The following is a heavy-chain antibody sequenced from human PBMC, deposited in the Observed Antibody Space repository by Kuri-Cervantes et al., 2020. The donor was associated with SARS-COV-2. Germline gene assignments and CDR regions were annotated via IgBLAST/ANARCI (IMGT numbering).Heavy chain of an antibody. CDR3: ARDQDYYDSNDYFDY. D-gene: IGHD3-22*01. Sequence: GESLKISCAASGFSFSRSGMHWVRQAPGKGLEWLAVILYDGSNKYFADSVKGRFTISRDNSKNTLYLQMNSLRAEDTAVYYCARDQDYYDSNDYFDYWGQGTLVTVSS. CDR1: GFSFSRSG. J-gene: IGHJ4*02. CDR2: ILYDGSNK. V-gene: IGHV3-33*01.